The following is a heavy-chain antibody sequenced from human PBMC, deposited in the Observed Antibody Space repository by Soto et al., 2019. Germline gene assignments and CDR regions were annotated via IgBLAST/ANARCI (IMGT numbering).Heavy chain of an antibody. J-gene: IGHJ4*01. V-gene: IGHV4-39*07. CDR1: GGSISSSSYY. CDR3: ARVHCSGGSCWAIDY. CDR2: IYYSGST. D-gene: IGHD2-15*01. Sequence: PSETLSLTCTVSGGSISSSSYYWGWIRQPPGKGLEWIGCIYYSGSTYYNPSLKSRVTISVDTSKNQFSLKLSSVTAADTAVYYCARVHCSGGSCWAIDYWGQGTLVTVSS.